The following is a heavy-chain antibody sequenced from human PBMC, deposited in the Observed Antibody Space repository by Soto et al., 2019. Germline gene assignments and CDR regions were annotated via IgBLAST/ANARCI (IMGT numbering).Heavy chain of an antibody. CDR3: ARDRRTTGTTNYYYYMDL. D-gene: IGHD1-1*01. J-gene: IGHJ6*03. CDR1: SGSISSYY. V-gene: IGHV4-59*01. CDR2: IHHSGST. Sequence: SETLSLTCSVSSGSISSYYWSWIRQPPGKGLEWIVYIHHSGSTNYNPSLKSRVTISVDTSKNLFSLNLNSVTAADTAVYYCARDRRTTGTTNYYYYMDLWGTGTTVTVSS.